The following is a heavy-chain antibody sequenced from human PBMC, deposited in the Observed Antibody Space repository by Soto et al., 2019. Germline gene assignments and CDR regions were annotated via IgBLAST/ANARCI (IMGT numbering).Heavy chain of an antibody. D-gene: IGHD2-2*01. J-gene: IGHJ3*02. Sequence: GGSLRLSCATSGFTFNTNGMNWVRQAPGKGLEWVSSITSSSSYIYYAGSVKGRFTISRDNAKNSLYLQLNSLRAEDTAVYYCARDSYCSSTSCYADAFDIWGQGTMVTVSS. CDR1: GFTFNTNG. CDR3: ARDSYCSSTSCYADAFDI. CDR2: ITSSSSYI. V-gene: IGHV3-21*01.